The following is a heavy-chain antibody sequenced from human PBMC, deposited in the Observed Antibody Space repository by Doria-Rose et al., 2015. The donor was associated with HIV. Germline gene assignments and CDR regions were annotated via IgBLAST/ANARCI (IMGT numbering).Heavy chain of an antibody. CDR3: AGARNYGFPHFFDF. CDR1: GDSISSGDSF. D-gene: IGHD3-10*01. Sequence: QVQLVESGPGLVRPSQTLSLTCTVSGDSISSGDSFWSWIRQLPGTGPERIGYISSSATTYYYPSLRGRLTISLDASKNQFSLNLNSVTAADTAVYYCAGARNYGFPHFFDFWGQGTLVTVSS. CDR2: ISSSATT. J-gene: IGHJ4*02. V-gene: IGHV4-30-4*01.